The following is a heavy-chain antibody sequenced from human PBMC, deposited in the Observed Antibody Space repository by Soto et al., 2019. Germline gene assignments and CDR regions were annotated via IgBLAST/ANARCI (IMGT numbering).Heavy chain of an antibody. Sequence: PSETLSLTCTVSGGSISSYYWSWIRQPPGKGLEWIGYIYYSGSTNYNPSLKSRVTISVDTSKNQFSLKLSSVTAADTAVYYCARYPLDYDILTGYLDYYYYMDVWGKGTTVTVSS. CDR3: ARYPLDYDILTGYLDYYYYMDV. CDR2: IYYSGST. D-gene: IGHD3-9*01. CDR1: GGSISSYY. J-gene: IGHJ6*03. V-gene: IGHV4-59*08.